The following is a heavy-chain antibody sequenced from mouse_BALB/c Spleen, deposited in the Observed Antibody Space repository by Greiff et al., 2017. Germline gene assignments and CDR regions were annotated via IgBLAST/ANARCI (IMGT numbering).Heavy chain of an antibody. J-gene: IGHJ2*01. CDR3: ARKNYFDY. CDR2: IYPGDGST. CDR1: GYTFTSYY. Sequence: VQLQQSGPELVKPGASVKMSCKASGYTFTSYYIHWVKQRPGQGLEWIGWIYPGDGSTKYNEKFKGKTTLTADKSSSTAYMLLSSLTSEDSAIYFCARKNYFDYWGQGTTLTVSS. V-gene: IGHV1S56*01.